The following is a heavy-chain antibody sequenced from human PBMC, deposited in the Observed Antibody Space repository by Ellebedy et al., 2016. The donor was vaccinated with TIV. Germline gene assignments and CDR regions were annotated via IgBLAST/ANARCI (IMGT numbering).Heavy chain of an antibody. Sequence: SETLSLXXAVYGGSFSGYYWSWIRQPPGKGLEWIGEINHSGSTNYNPSLKSRVTISVDTSKNQFSLKLSSVTAADTAVYYCARGLGRAARPGGNWFNPWGQGTLVTVSS. CDR3: ARGLGRAARPGGNWFNP. CDR1: GGSFSGYY. CDR2: INHSGST. V-gene: IGHV4-34*01. J-gene: IGHJ5*02. D-gene: IGHD6-6*01.